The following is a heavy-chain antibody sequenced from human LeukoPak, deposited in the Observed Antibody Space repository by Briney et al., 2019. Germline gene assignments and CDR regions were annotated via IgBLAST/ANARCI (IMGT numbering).Heavy chain of an antibody. CDR3: ASKYYYDSSRAFDY. CDR2: ISGSGGST. J-gene: IGHJ4*02. Sequence: GGSLRLSCAASGFTFDDYGMSWVRQVPGKGLEWVSAISGSGGSTYYADSVKGRFTISRDNSKNTLYLQMNSLRAEDTAVYYCASKYYYDSSRAFDYWGQGTLVTVSS. V-gene: IGHV3-23*01. CDR1: GFTFDDYG. D-gene: IGHD3-22*01.